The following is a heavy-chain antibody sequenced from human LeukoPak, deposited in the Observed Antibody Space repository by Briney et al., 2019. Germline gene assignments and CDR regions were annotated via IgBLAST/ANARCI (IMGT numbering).Heavy chain of an antibody. CDR3: ARIVRGVITARNWFDP. D-gene: IGHD3-10*01. CDR2: IYYSGST. J-gene: IGHJ5*02. Sequence: SETLSLTCTVSGGSISSYYWSWIRQPPGKGLEWIGYIYYSGSTNYNPSLKSRVTISVDTSKNQFSLKLSSVTAADTPVYYCARIVRGVITARNWFDPWGQGPLVTVSS. CDR1: GGSISSYY. V-gene: IGHV4-59*08.